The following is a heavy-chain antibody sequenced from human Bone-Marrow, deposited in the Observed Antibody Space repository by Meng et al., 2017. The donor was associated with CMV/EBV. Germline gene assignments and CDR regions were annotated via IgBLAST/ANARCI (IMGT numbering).Heavy chain of an antibody. CDR2: IKSKTDGGTT. CDR1: GFTFSNAW. D-gene: IGHD3-10*01. V-gene: IGHV3-15*01. J-gene: IGHJ6*02. CDR3: TTGGVLLWFGESPEGMDV. Sequence: GESLKISCAASGFTFSNAWMSWVRQAPGKGLEWVGRIKSKTDGGTTDYAAPVKGRFTISRDDSKNTLYLQMNSLKTEDTAVYYCTTGGVLLWFGESPEGMDVWGQGTTVTVPS.